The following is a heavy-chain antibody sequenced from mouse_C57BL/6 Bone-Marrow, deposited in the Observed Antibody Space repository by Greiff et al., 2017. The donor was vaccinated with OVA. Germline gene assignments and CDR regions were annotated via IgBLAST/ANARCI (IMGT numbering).Heavy chain of an antibody. V-gene: IGHV1-59*01. CDR3: ARRDGYYARDY. D-gene: IGHD3-3*01. Sequence: VQLQQPGAELVRPGTSVKLSCKASGYTFTSYWMHWVKQRPGQGLEWIGVIDPSDSYTNYNQKFKGKATLTVDTSSSTAYMQLSSLTSEDSAVYYCARRDGYYARDYWGQGTSVTVSS. J-gene: IGHJ4*01. CDR1: GYTFTSYW. CDR2: IDPSDSYT.